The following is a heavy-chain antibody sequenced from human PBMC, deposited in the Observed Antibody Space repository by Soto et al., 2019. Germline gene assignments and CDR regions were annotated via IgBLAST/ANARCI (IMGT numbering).Heavy chain of an antibody. CDR3: ARGTRGVGPSLDY. D-gene: IGHD2-15*01. CDR1: GFTFSSYS. CDR2: ISSSSSYI. V-gene: IGHV3-21*01. Sequence: EVQLVESGGGLVKPGGSLRLSCAASGFTFSSYSMNWVRQAPGKGLEWVSSISSSSSYIYYGDSVKGRFTISRDNAKNSVYLQMNSLRAEDTAVYYCARGTRGVGPSLDYWGQGTLVTASS. J-gene: IGHJ4*02.